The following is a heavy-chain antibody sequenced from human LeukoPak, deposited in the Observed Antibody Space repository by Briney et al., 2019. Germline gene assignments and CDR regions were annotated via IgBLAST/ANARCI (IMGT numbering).Heavy chain of an antibody. Sequence: TENVPRKASGGTFSSYALSWVTHACGQALEWMGGHIPIFGTAKYAQKFQGRVTITADESTSTAYMELSSLRSEDTAVYYCARGRPIPKGIAAAPYYYYYGMDVWGKGTTVTVSS. CDR1: GGTFSSYA. CDR2: HIPIFGTA. V-gene: IGHV1-69*01. J-gene: IGHJ6*04. CDR3: ARGRPIPKGIAAAPYYYYYGMDV. D-gene: IGHD6-13*01.